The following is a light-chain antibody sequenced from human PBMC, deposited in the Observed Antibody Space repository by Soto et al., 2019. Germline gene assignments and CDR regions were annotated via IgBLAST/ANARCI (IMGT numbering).Light chain of an antibody. Sequence: EIVLPQSPGTLSLSPGERATLSCRASQSVSSSYLAWYQQKPGQAPRLLIYGASSRATGIPDRFSGSGSGTDSTLTISRLEPEDFAVYYCQQYGSSPGFTFGPGTKVDIK. V-gene: IGKV3-20*01. CDR1: QSVSSSY. J-gene: IGKJ3*01. CDR2: GAS. CDR3: QQYGSSPGFT.